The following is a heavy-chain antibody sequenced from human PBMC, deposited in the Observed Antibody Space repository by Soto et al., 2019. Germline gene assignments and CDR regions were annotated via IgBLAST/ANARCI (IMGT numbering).Heavy chain of an antibody. J-gene: IGHJ5*02. Sequence: ASVKVSCKASGYTFTSYAMHWVRQAPGQRLEWMGWINAGNGNTKYSQKFQGRVTITRDTSASTAYMELSSLRSEDTAVYYCARRVVVVADNKSWFDPWGQGTLVTVSS. D-gene: IGHD2-15*01. V-gene: IGHV1-3*01. CDR3: ARRVVVVADNKSWFDP. CDR2: INAGNGNT. CDR1: GYTFTSYA.